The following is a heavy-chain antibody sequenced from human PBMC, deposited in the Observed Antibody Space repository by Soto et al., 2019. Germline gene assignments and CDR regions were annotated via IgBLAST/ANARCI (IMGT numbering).Heavy chain of an antibody. J-gene: IGHJ4*02. D-gene: IGHD3-3*01. V-gene: IGHV2-5*01. CDR3: GHRSSSFDFWGNDY. CDR1: GFSLTTGGLG. CDR2: VYWNGDK. Sequence: QITLKESGPALVKPTQTLTLTGSFSGFSLTTGGLGVTWIRQAPGKAPEWLALVYWNGDKRYSPSLRNRLTITTDTSRNQVVLTMANMDPVDTATYYCGHRSSSFDFWGNDYWGQGIQVTVSS.